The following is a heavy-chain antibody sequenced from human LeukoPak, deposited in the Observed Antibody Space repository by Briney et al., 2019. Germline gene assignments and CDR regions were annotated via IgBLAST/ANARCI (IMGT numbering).Heavy chain of an antibody. D-gene: IGHD2-15*01. J-gene: IGHJ5*02. CDR2: ISAYNGQT. V-gene: IGHV1-18*01. CDR1: GYTFTNYG. Sequence: ASVKVSCKASGYTFTNYGITGVRQAPGQGPEWMGWISAYNGQTNYAQNVQGRVIMTTDTSTTTAYLELRSLRFDDTAVYYCARDDKNGRWSWFAPWGQGTPVTVSS. CDR3: ARDDKNGRWSWFAP.